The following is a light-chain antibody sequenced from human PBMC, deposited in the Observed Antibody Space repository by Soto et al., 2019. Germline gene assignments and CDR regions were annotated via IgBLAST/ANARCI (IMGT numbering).Light chain of an antibody. Sequence: EVLFAQSPGTLSLSPGERSTLSCRASQSVSSSQLAWFQQKPGQAPRLLIYAASWRAAGIPDRFSGSGSGKDFTLTISRLEPADFAVHYCQQYASAPQTFGGGTKVDI. CDR1: QSVSSSQ. V-gene: IGKV3-20*01. CDR3: QQYASAPQT. J-gene: IGKJ4*01. CDR2: AAS.